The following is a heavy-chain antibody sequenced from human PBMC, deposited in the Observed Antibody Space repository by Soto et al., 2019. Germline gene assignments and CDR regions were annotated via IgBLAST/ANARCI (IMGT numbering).Heavy chain of an antibody. V-gene: IGHV1-58*01. CDR3: ATGAYCSGGSCSDYYYYYYGMDL. CDR1: GFTFRSSA. CDR2: LVVGTGNT. J-gene: IGHJ6*02. Sequence: SVKVSCKTSGFTFRSSAVQWVRQARGQRLEWVGWLVVGTGNTNYAQKFQQRVTISSDRSTNTVSMELSSLTSEDTAVYYCATGAYCSGGSCSDYYYYYYGMDLWGQGTTVTVSS. D-gene: IGHD2-15*01.